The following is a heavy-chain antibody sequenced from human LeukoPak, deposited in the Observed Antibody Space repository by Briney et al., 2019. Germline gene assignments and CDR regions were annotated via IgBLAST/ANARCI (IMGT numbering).Heavy chain of an antibody. CDR1: GYNLIDQY. Sequence: ASVKVSCKASGYNLIDQYLHWVRQAPGQGLEWVGWINPHSGGTNYAQQFEGRVTLTRDSSINTAYMDLSSLQSDDTAIYYCARAPSLVRGVDRWGEG. CDR3: ARAPSLVRGVDR. D-gene: IGHD3-10*01. V-gene: IGHV1-2*02. CDR2: INPHSGGT. J-gene: IGHJ5*02.